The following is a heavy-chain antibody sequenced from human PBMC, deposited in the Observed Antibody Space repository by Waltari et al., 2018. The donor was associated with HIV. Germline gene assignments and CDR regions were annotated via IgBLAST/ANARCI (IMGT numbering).Heavy chain of an antibody. D-gene: IGHD5-18*01. CDR2: IYTGGST. J-gene: IGHJ6*02. CDR1: GFTVSSNY. Sequence: EVKLVESGGGLVQPGGSLRLSCAASGFTVSSNYMNWVRQAPGKGLEWVSLIYTGGSTYYADSVKGRFTISRDNSKNTLYLQMNSLRAEDTAVYYCASPDTTMVHGHYYFYHMDVWGQGTTVTVSS. CDR3: ASPDTTMVHGHYYFYHMDV. V-gene: IGHV3-66*01.